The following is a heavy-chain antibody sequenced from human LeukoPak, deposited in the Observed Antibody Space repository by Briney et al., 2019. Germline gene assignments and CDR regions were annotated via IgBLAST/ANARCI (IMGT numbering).Heavy chain of an antibody. CDR3: AKDRYARWYGYFDY. D-gene: IGHD2-15*01. V-gene: IGHV3-23*01. J-gene: IGHJ4*02. CDR1: GFTFSSSA. Sequence: PGGSLRLSCAVSGFTFSSSAMSWVRQAPGKGLEWVSGISGNGGSTYYADTVKGRFTISRDNSKNTLYLQMNSLRAEDTAVYYCAKDRYARWYGYFDYWGQGTLVTVSS. CDR2: ISGNGGST.